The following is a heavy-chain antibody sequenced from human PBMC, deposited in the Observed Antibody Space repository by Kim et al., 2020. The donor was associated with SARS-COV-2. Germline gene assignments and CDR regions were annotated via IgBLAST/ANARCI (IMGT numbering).Heavy chain of an antibody. Sequence: GESLKISCKVSGYSFSSYWIAWVRQMPGKGLECMGIIYPGDSDTRYSPSFLGQVTISADKSIGTAYLHWSSLKASDTAMYYCARQWEGEPYYFDYWGQGTLVTVSS. CDR3: ARQWEGEPYYFDY. D-gene: IGHD1-26*01. CDR2: IYPGDSDT. J-gene: IGHJ4*02. V-gene: IGHV5-51*01. CDR1: GYSFSSYW.